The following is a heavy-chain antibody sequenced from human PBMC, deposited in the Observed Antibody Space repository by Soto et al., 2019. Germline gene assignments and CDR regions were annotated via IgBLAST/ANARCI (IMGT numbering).Heavy chain of an antibody. CDR3: ARSSSGSYFDY. V-gene: IGHV3-30*03. CDR1: GFSFSNYA. J-gene: IGHJ4*02. D-gene: IGHD1-26*01. Sequence: GGSLRLSCAASGFSFSNYAMHWVRQAPGKGLEWLAIISYDGGNEYYADSVRGRFTISRDNSKNTLYLQTNNLRHEDTAVYYCARSSSGSYFDYWGQGTLVTVSS. CDR2: ISYDGGNE.